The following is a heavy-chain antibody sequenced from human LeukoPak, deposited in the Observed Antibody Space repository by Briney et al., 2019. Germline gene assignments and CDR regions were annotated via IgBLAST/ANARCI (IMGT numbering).Heavy chain of an antibody. V-gene: IGHV3-23*01. CDR1: GFTFSRYT. CDR2: IGIDVRDS. D-gene: IGHD1-26*01. J-gene: IGHJ4*02. Sequence: SGGSLRLSCTASGFTFSRYTMHWVRQAPGKGLEWVSAIGIDVRDSDYADSVKGRFTISRDNSKNTVYLQMNSLRAEDTGLYYCTRRVGGTPDYWGLGTLVTVSS. CDR3: TRRVGGTPDY.